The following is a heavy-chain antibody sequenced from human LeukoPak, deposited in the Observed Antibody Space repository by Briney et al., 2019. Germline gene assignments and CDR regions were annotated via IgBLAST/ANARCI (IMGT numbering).Heavy chain of an antibody. CDR2: IKQDGTVQ. CDR3: ARDYTATGAMDV. CDR1: GFALSAYW. D-gene: IGHD2-21*02. V-gene: IGHV3-7*01. J-gene: IGHJ6*02. Sequence: GGSLRLSCAASGFALSAYWMNWVRQAPGKGLQWLANIKQDGTVQHYVDSVKGRFTISRDNAKNSLLLQMNSLRAEDTALYYCARDYTATGAMDVWGQGTTVTVS.